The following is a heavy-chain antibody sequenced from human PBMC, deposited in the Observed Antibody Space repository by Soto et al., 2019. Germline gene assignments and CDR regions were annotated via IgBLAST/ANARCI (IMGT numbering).Heavy chain of an antibody. J-gene: IGHJ4*02. CDR2: IYSGGRN. CDR1: GGSMSSFY. CDR3: ATGRSRWDY. Sequence: SDTLSRTCSVSGGSMSSFYWSGSRQPSGRGLEWIWRIYSGGRNNYNPSLKSRVTMSVDTSQNQFSLRLSSVTAADTAMYYCATGRSRWDYWGQGRLVHVSS. D-gene: IGHD6-13*01. V-gene: IGHV4-4*07.